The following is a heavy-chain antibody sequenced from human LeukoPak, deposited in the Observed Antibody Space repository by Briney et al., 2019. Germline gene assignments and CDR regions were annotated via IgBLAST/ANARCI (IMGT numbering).Heavy chain of an antibody. Sequence: ESGPALVKXTQTLTLTCTFSGFSLSTSGMRASWIRQPPGKALEWLARIDWDDDKFYSTSLKTRLTISKDTSKNQVVLTMTNMDPVDTATYYCASSGYYSSFDYWGQGTLVTVSS. J-gene: IGHJ4*02. D-gene: IGHD3-22*01. V-gene: IGHV2-70*04. CDR1: GFSLSTSGMR. CDR2: IDWDDDK. CDR3: ASSGYYSSFDY.